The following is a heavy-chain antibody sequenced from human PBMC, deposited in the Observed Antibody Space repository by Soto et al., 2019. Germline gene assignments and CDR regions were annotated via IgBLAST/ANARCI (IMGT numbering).Heavy chain of an antibody. Sequence: ASVKVSRKASGYTFRSNGITWVRQAPGQGLEWMGWISAYNGNTNYAQNLQGRVTMTTDTSTNTAYMELRSLRSDDTAVYYCARAEPIVEVGYGFDPWGQGTLVTVSS. CDR3: ARAEPIVEVGYGFDP. D-gene: IGHD2-2*01. J-gene: IGHJ5*02. CDR1: GYTFRSNG. V-gene: IGHV1-18*04. CDR2: ISAYNGNT.